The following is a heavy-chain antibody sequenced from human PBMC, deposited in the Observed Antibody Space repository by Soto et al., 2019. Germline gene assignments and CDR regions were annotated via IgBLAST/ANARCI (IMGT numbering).Heavy chain of an antibody. V-gene: IGHV4-59*08. CDR1: GGSISSYY. D-gene: IGHD3-22*01. J-gene: IGHJ4*02. CDR2: IYYTGST. CDR3: ARYHYYDSSGYYYFVY. Sequence: SETLSLTCTVSGGSISSYYWSWIRQPLGKGLEWIGNIYYTGSTNYNPSLKSRVTISVDMSKNQFSLKLNSVTAADTAVYYCARYHYYDSSGYYYFVYWGQGTLVTVSS.